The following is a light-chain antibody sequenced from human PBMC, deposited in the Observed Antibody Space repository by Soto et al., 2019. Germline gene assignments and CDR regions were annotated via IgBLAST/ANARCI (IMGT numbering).Light chain of an antibody. CDR3: LQDDDYPFT. V-gene: IGKV1-6*01. CDR2: AAS. CDR1: QGIRNE. J-gene: IGKJ4*01. Sequence: AIQVTQCPSSLSASVGDRVTITCRASQGIRNELSWYQQKPGKAPKFLIFAASNLQSGVPSRFSGSGSGTDFTLTISSLQPEDFATYFCLQDDDYPFTFGGGTKVDI.